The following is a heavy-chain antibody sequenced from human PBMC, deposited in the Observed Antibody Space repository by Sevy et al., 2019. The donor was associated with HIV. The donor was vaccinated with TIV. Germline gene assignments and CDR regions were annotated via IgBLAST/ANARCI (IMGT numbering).Heavy chain of an antibody. V-gene: IGHV3-30*18. D-gene: IGHD4-17*01. Sequence: GGSLRLSCSASGFIFSSYGMHWVRQTPGKGLEWVAIISSDGSDDFYAESVRGRFTTSRDNSRNTLYLQMDSLRLEDTAIYYCAKDKEDDYGDYYFDHWGQGALVTVSS. CDR3: AKDKEDDYGDYYFDH. CDR2: ISSDGSDD. J-gene: IGHJ4*02. CDR1: GFIFSSYG.